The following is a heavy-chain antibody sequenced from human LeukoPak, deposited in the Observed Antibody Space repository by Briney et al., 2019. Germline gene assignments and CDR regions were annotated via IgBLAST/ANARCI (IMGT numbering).Heavy chain of an antibody. CDR2: TYYRSKWYN. Sequence: SQTLSLTCAISGDSVSSNSAAWNWIRQSPSRGLEWLGRTYYRSKWYNDYAVSVKSRITINPDTSKNQFSLKLSSVTAADTAVYYCARGGGGIADNWFDPWGQGTLVTVSS. D-gene: IGHD6-13*01. V-gene: IGHV6-1*01. CDR3: ARGGGGIADNWFDP. CDR1: GDSVSSNSAA. J-gene: IGHJ5*02.